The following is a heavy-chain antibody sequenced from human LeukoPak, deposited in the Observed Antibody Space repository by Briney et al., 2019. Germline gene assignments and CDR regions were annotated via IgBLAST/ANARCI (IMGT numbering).Heavy chain of an antibody. CDR1: GGSFSGYY. D-gene: IGHD2-2*02. Sequence: SETLSLTCAVYGGSFSGYYWSWVGQPPGKGLEWLGEINHSGSTNYNPSLKSRVTISVDTSKNQFSLKLSSVTAADTAVCYCARMIRLRTLGYCSSTSCYTGNYFDYWGQGTLVTVSS. CDR3: ARMIRLRTLGYCSSTSCYTGNYFDY. J-gene: IGHJ4*02. CDR2: INHSGST. V-gene: IGHV4-34*01.